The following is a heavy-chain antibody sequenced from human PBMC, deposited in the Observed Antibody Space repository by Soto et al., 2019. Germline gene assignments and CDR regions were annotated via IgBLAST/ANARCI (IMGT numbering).Heavy chain of an antibody. V-gene: IGHV1-69*01. CDR3: VRDRRIYYSDPHDEFVASDYEV. CDR2: FIPIFRTL. Sequence: QVQLIQSEAEVKKPGSSVRVSCTASGGIFGSHGFSWVRQAPGQRLEWVGGFIPIFRTLTYTEKFQARVRIAADESTNTVYLDLSSLTSEETAVYYCVRDRRIYYSDPHDEFVASDYEVWGQGPMVSVSS. CDR1: GGIFGSHG. J-gene: IGHJ3*01. D-gene: IGHD3-22*01.